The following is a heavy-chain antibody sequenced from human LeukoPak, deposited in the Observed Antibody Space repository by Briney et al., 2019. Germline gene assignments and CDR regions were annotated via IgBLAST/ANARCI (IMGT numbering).Heavy chain of an antibody. D-gene: IGHD6-13*01. J-gene: IGHJ4*02. CDR1: GFTFSSYG. V-gene: IGHV3-23*01. CDR3: AKAGSSWYNDFDY. CDR2: ISGSGGST. Sequence: GGSLRLSCAASGFTFSSYGMHRVRQAPGKGLEWVSAISGSGGSTYYADSVKGRFTISRDNSKNTLYLQMNSLRAEDTAVYYCAKAGSSWYNDFDYWGQGTLVTVSS.